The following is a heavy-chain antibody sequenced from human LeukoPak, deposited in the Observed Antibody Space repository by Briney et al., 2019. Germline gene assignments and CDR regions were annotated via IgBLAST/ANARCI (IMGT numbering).Heavy chain of an antibody. J-gene: IGHJ3*02. D-gene: IGHD1-14*01. CDR2: LSRRGGTI. V-gene: IGHV3-11*04. Sequence: PGGSLRLSCAASGFTFSDYYMAWIRQAPGKGLECISYLSRRGGTIYYADSVKGRFTVSWDNAKNSFYLQMNSLRAEDTAVFYCARDLGPYNTSPNSGAFDIWGQGTMVTVSS. CDR3: ARDLGPYNTSPNSGAFDI. CDR1: GFTFSDYY.